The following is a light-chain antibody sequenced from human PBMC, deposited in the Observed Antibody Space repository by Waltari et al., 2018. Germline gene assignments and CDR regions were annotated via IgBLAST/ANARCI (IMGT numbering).Light chain of an antibody. Sequence: EIVLTQSPATLSLSPGDRAALSCRASQSVTTELAWYQQKPGQAPRLLIYDVSNGATGVPARFSGSGSGTDFTLTISSLDPEDFAVYYCQQRDSWPRTFGGGTKVEFK. CDR1: QSVTTE. CDR3: QQRDSWPRT. J-gene: IGKJ4*01. V-gene: IGKV3-11*01. CDR2: DVS.